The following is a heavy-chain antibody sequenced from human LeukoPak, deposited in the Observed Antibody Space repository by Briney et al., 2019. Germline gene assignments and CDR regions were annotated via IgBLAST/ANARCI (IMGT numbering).Heavy chain of an antibody. J-gene: IGHJ5*02. CDR1: GGSISSSSYY. D-gene: IGHD3-9*01. Sequence: SETLSLTCTVSGGSISSSSYYWGWIRQPPGKGLEWIGSIYYSGSTYYNPSLKSRVTISVDTSKNQFSLKLSSVTAADTAVYYCARETYYDILIGYRAPNWFDPWGQGTLVTVSS. CDR3: ARETYYDILIGYRAPNWFDP. V-gene: IGHV4-39*02. CDR2: IYYSGST.